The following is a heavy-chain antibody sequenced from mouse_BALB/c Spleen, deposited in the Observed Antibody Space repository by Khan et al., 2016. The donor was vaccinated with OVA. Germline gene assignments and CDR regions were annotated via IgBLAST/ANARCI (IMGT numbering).Heavy chain of an antibody. Sequence: EVELVESGGDLVKPGGSLKLSCAASGFTFSAYSMSWVRQTPDKRLEWVATISSGADYTYYPDGVKGRFTISRDNAKNTLYLQMSSLKSEDTAMYYCASHLTGSFAYWGAGTLVTVSA. CDR3: ASHLTGSFAY. J-gene: IGHJ3*01. CDR2: ISSGADYT. D-gene: IGHD4-1*01. CDR1: GFTFSAYS. V-gene: IGHV5-6*01.